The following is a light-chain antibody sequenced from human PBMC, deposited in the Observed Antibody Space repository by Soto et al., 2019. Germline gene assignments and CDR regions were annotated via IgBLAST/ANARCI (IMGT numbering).Light chain of an antibody. J-gene: IGLJ1*01. CDR2: EVS. CDR3: NSYTSKSTGV. V-gene: IGLV2-14*01. CDR1: SSDVGGYNY. Sequence: QSALTQPASLSGSPGQSITISCTGTSSDVGGYNYVSWYQQHPGKAPKLIIYEVSNRPSGVSNRFSGYKSGNTASLTISGLKAEDEDDYYCNSYTSKSTGVFGTGTKLTVL.